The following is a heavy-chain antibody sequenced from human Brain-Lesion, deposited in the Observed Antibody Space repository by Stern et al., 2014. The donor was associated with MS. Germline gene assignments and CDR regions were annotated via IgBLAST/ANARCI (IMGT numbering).Heavy chain of an antibody. V-gene: IGHV1-69*14. Sequence: QDQLVQSGPEEKKLGSSAQVSCKASGGTFGTYPITWLRQAPGKGLESMARINPIFGSPNYAQKFQGRVTITADRSTTTVYMKLSSLKSDDAAVYYCAKDGPALVTNWFDPWGRGTLVTVSS. CDR3: AKDGPALVTNWFDP. D-gene: IGHD5-18*01. CDR1: GGTFGTYP. CDR2: INPIFGSP. J-gene: IGHJ5*02.